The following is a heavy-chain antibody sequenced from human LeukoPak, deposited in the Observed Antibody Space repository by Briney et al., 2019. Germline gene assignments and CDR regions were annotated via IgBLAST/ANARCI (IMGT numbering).Heavy chain of an antibody. Sequence: GGSLRLSCAASGFSFNDYGMHWVRQAPGKGLEWVAFIRYDGNNQYYADSVKGRLTISRDNSKNTLYLQMNSLRAEDTAVYYCARESRGYDILTGKYHRGYYSYYMDVWGKGTTVTVSS. CDR3: ARESRGYDILTGKYHRGYYSYYMDV. D-gene: IGHD3-9*01. CDR1: GFSFNDYG. CDR2: IRYDGNNQ. V-gene: IGHV3-30*02. J-gene: IGHJ6*03.